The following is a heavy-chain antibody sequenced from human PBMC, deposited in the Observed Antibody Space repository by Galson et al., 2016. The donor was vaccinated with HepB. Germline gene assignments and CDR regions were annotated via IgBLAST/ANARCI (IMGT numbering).Heavy chain of an antibody. CDR3: ARPQAPGYSVSYDGMDV. Sequence: QSGAEVKKPGESLKISCKVYGYTFTSYWIGWVRQMPGKGLEWMGIIYPGDSNTKYSPSFQGQVTLSADKSISTAYLQWSSLKASDTAIYYCARPQAPGYSVSYDGMDVGGQGTPVTVSS. J-gene: IGHJ6*02. CDR2: IYPGDSNT. V-gene: IGHV5-51*01. D-gene: IGHD1-26*01. CDR1: GYTFTSYW.